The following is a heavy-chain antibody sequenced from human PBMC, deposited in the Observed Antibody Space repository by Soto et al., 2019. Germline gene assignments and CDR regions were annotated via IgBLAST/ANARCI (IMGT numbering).Heavy chain of an antibody. CDR1: GGCISGYY. Sequence: XARLSLTCNVSGGCISGYYWSWIRQSPGKGLEYIGYIYYRGSTNYNSSLKSRVTMSVDTSRNQFSLKMNSVTAADTAVYYCATKQLLPFYYALDVWGQGTTVTVSS. D-gene: IGHD1-26*01. J-gene: IGHJ6*02. CDR3: ATKQLLPFYYALDV. CDR2: IYYRGST. V-gene: IGHV4-59*01.